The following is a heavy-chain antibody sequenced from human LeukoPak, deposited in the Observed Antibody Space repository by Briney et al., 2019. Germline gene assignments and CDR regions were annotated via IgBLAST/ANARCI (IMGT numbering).Heavy chain of an antibody. D-gene: IGHD5-18*01. J-gene: IGHJ3*02. CDR3: ATHRGYSYVLTFDI. CDR2: IYHSGST. Sequence: SGTLSLTCAVSGGSISSSNRWSWVRQPPGKGLEWIGEIYHSGSTNYNPSLKSRVTISVDKSKNQFSLRLSSVTAADTAVYYCATHRGYSYVLTFDIWGQGTMVTVSS. V-gene: IGHV4-4*02. CDR1: GGSISSSNR.